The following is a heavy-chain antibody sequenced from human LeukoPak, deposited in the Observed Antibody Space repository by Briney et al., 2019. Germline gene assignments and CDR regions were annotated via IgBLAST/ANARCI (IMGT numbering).Heavy chain of an antibody. J-gene: IGHJ4*02. CDR1: GFTFSSYS. V-gene: IGHV3-21*01. D-gene: IGHD1-1*01. CDR2: ISSSSSYI. CDR3: AREARRTSGYFDY. Sequence: GGSLRLSCAASGFTFSSYSMNWVRQAPGKGLEWVSSISSSSSYIYYADSVKGRFTISRDNAKNSLYLQMNSLRAEDTAVYYCAREARRTSGYFDYWGQGTLVTVSS.